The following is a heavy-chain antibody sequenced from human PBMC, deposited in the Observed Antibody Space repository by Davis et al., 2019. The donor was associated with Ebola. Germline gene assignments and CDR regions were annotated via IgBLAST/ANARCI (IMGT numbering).Heavy chain of an antibody. D-gene: IGHD3-22*01. V-gene: IGHV1-69*04. Sequence: SVKVSCKASGGTFSSYAISWVRQAPGQGLEWMGRIIPILGIANYAQKFQGRVTITADKSTSTAYMELSSLRSEDTAVYYCARDGYYDSKLTYYYYGMDVWGQGTTVTVSS. J-gene: IGHJ6*02. CDR2: IIPILGIA. CDR3: ARDGYYDSKLTYYYYGMDV. CDR1: GGTFSSYA.